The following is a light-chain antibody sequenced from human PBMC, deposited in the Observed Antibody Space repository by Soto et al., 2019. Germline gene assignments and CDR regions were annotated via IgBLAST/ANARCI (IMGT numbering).Light chain of an antibody. Sequence: EIVLTQSPDTLSLSPGERATLSCRASQSVSSSYLAWYQQKPGQAPRLLMYGASTRATGIPDRFSGSGSETDSTLTISRLEPEDFAVYYCQQYGSTPRTFGQGTRVEIK. J-gene: IGKJ1*01. CDR2: GAS. V-gene: IGKV3-20*01. CDR3: QQYGSTPRT. CDR1: QSVSSSY.